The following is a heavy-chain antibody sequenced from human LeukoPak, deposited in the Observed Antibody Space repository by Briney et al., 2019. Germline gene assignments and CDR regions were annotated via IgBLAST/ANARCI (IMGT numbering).Heavy chain of an antibody. V-gene: IGHV4-59*01. Sequence: PSETLSLTCTVSGDSISTYYWNWIRQPSGKGLEWIGYIYHSGSTNYNPSLKSRVTISVDTSKNQFSLKLSSVTAADTAVYYCARAFSSSSFYFNYWGQGTLVTVSS. D-gene: IGHD6-6*01. CDR2: IYHSGST. J-gene: IGHJ4*02. CDR3: ARAFSSSSFYFNY. CDR1: GDSISTYY.